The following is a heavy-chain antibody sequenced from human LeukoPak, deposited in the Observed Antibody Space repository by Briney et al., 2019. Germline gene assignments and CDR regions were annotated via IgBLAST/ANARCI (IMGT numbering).Heavy chain of an antibody. CDR1: GFTFSSYW. Sequence: GGSLRLSCAASGFTFSSYWMIWVRQAPGKGLEWVANIKQDGSETYYVDSVAGRFTISRDNAKNSLYLQMNSLRAEDTAVYYWARDTAVAGTPAEYFQNWGQGTLVTDSS. J-gene: IGHJ1*01. CDR2: IKQDGSET. CDR3: ARDTAVAGTPAEYFQN. D-gene: IGHD6-19*01. V-gene: IGHV3-7*04.